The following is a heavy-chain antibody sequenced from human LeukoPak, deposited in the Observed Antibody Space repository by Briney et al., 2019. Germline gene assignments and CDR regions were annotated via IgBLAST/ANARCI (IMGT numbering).Heavy chain of an antibody. CDR3: AKDAQRGFDYSNSLEY. D-gene: IGHD4-11*01. Sequence: GGSLTLSCSASGFTFSRREMAWVRQAPGKGLEWVAVIWSDGTEKYYGDAVKGRFTISRDNSRNTLYLQMNSLRDDDTAVYYCAKDAQRGFDYSNSLEYWGQGTLVTVSS. V-gene: IGHV3-33*06. J-gene: IGHJ4*02. CDR1: GFTFSRRE. CDR2: IWSDGTEK.